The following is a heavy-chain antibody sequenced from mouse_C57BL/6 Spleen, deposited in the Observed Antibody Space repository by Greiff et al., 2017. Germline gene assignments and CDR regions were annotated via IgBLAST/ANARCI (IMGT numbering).Heavy chain of an antibody. D-gene: IGHD1-1*01. CDR3: TEFITTVVGDFDV. CDR2: IRLKSDNYAT. CDR1: GFTFSNYW. V-gene: IGHV6-3*01. Sequence: EVKVVESGGGLVQPGGSMTLSCVASGFTFSNYWMNWVRQSPEKGLEWVAQIRLKSDNYATHYAESVKGRFTISRDDSKSSVYLQMNNLRAEDTGIDYCTEFITTVVGDFDVWGTGTTVTVSS. J-gene: IGHJ1*03.